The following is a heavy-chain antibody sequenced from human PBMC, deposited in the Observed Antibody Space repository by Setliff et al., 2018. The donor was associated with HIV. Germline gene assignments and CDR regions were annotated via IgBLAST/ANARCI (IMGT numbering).Heavy chain of an antibody. Sequence: SLKISCAASGFSFSSYGMRWVRQAPGKGLEWVATIWFNGNNKYYEDSVKGRFTISRDNSKNTVHLQMNSLGVDDTAVYYCAKELGGSGIDAFDIWGQGTMVTVSS. CDR1: GFSFSSYG. J-gene: IGHJ3*02. CDR2: IWFNGNNK. V-gene: IGHV3-30*02. CDR3: AKELGGSGIDAFDI. D-gene: IGHD3-10*01.